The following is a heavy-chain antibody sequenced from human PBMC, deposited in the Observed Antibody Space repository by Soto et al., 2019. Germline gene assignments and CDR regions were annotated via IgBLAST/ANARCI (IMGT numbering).Heavy chain of an antibody. CDR3: ARGSGRYDYCDYADP. Sequence: QVQLQESGPGLVKPSQTLSLTCTVSGGSISSGGYYWSWIRQHPGKGLEWIGYIYYSGSTYYNPSLKSRVTISVDTSKNQFSLKLSSVTAADTAVYYCARGSGRYDYCDYADPWGQGTLVTVSS. J-gene: IGHJ5*02. D-gene: IGHD4-17*01. V-gene: IGHV4-31*03. CDR1: GGSISSGGYY. CDR2: IYYSGST.